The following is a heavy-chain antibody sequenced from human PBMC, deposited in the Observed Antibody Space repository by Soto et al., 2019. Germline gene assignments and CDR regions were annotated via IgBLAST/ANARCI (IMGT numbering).Heavy chain of an antibody. V-gene: IGHV4-31*03. D-gene: IGHD3-22*01. CDR3: ARVQGASYYYDSSGYYFFDY. Sequence: QVQLQESGPGLVKPSQTLSLTCTVSGGSISSGGYYWSWIRQHPGKGLEWIGYIYYSGNTYYNPSLKSRVTISVDTSKTQFSLKLSSVTAADTAVYYWARVQGASYYYDSSGYYFFDYWGQGTLVTVSS. J-gene: IGHJ4*02. CDR2: IYYSGNT. CDR1: GGSISSGGYY.